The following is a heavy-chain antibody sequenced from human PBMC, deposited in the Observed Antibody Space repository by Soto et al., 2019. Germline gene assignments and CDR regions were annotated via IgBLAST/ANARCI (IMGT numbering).Heavy chain of an antibody. CDR3: TCIFSGGYGYGFYYYGMDV. CDR2: IYYSGST. Sequence: SETLSLTCTVSGGSISSSSYYWGWIRQPPGKGLEWVGSIYYSGSTYYNPSLKSRVTISVDTSKSQFSLKLSSVTAADTAVYYCTCIFSGGYGYGFYYYGMDVWGQGTTVT. CDR1: GGSISSSSYY. D-gene: IGHD5-18*01. V-gene: IGHV4-39*01. J-gene: IGHJ6*01.